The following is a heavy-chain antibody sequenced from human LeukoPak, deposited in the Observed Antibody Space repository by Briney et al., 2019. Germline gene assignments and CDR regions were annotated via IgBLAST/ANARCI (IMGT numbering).Heavy chain of an antibody. Sequence: GGSLRLSCAASGFTFSSYAMSWVRQAPGKGLEWVSAISGSGGSTYYADSVKGRFTISRDNSKNTLYLQMNSLRAEDTAVYYCAKDKGGSRLYYSYGMDVWGHGTTVTVSS. CDR2: ISGSGGST. D-gene: IGHD1-26*01. J-gene: IGHJ6*02. CDR1: GFTFSSYA. CDR3: AKDKGGSRLYYSYGMDV. V-gene: IGHV3-23*01.